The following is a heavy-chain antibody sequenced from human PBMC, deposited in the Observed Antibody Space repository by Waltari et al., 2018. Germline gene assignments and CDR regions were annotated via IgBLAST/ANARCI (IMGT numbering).Heavy chain of an antibody. CDR3: ARKAGSGYPYGPFYYDN. J-gene: IGHJ4*02. D-gene: IGHD5-12*01. CDR2: IKKDGGEE. Sequence: EVQLVESGGGLVQPGGSLRPSCAGTGFPLRDYWLSLVRQAPGKGPEWLANIKKDGGEEYYVDSVRGRFTISRDNAKNSLYLQMNSLRADDTAVYFCARKAGSGYPYGPFYYDNWGQGTLVTVSS. V-gene: IGHV3-7*01. CDR1: GFPLRDYW.